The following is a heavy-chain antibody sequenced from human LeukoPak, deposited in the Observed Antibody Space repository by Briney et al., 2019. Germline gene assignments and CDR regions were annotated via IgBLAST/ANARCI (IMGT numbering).Heavy chain of an antibody. Sequence: ASVKVSCKASGYTFTSYGISWVRQAPGQGLEWMGWISAYNGNTNYAQKFQGRVTMTRDTSTSTVYMELSSLRSEDTAVYYCARDHPRNTYFDYWGQGTLVTVSS. CDR3: ARDHPRNTYFDY. CDR1: GYTFTSYG. CDR2: ISAYNGNT. V-gene: IGHV1-18*01. J-gene: IGHJ4*02.